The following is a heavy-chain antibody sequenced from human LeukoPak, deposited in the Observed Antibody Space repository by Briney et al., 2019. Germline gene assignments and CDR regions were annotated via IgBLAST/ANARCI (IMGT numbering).Heavy chain of an antibody. D-gene: IGHD2-2*01. V-gene: IGHV1-18*01. CDR1: GYTFTSYA. CDR3: ARQSYAGSNY. J-gene: IGHJ4*02. CDR2: IIAYNGNT. Sequence: ASLKVSCKTSGYTFTSYAISWVRQAPGQGLEWMGWIIAYNGNTTYAQNFQDRVTMTTDRSTRTAYMELRSLRSDDTAVYYCARQSYAGSNYWGQGTLVTVSS.